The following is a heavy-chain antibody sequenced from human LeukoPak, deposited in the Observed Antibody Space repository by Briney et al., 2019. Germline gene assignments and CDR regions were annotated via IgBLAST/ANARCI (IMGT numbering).Heavy chain of an antibody. Sequence: SGTLSLTSTVSGGSISSSCYYWGWIRPPPGKGVGGVGSIYYSGRTYYNPSLKSRVTISVDTSKNQFSLGLGSVTAADTAVYYCARVFRPTGYYSNPRSGSFDFWGQGTLVSVSS. J-gene: IGHJ4*02. D-gene: IGHD3-9*01. CDR3: ARVFRPTGYYSNPRSGSFDF. V-gene: IGHV4-39*01. CDR2: IYYSGRT. CDR1: GGSISSSCYY.